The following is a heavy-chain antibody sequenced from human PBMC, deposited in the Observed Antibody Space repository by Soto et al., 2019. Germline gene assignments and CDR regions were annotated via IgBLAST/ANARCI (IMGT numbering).Heavy chain of an antibody. D-gene: IGHD3-10*01. CDR1: GGSISSSNW. CDR2: IYHSGST. V-gene: IGHV4-4*02. CDR3: ATRFDGLGSYEY. Sequence: SETLSLTCAVSGGSISSSNWWTWVRQPPGKGLEWIGEIYHSGSTNYIPSLKSRVTISVDKSKNQFSLKLTSVTAADTAVYYCATRFDGLGSYEYWGQGTLVTVSS. J-gene: IGHJ4*02.